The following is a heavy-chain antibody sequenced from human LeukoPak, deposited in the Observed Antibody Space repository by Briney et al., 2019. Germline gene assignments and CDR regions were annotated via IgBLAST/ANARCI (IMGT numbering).Heavy chain of an antibody. CDR3: ARRRYNWNAIDY. CDR1: GFTFSSYA. V-gene: IGHV3-30-3*01. Sequence: GGSLRLSCAASGFTFSSYAMHWVRQAPGKGLEWVAVISYDGSNKYYADSVKGRFTISRDNSKNTLYLQMNSLRAEDTAVYYCARRRYNWNAIDYWGQGTLVTVSS. D-gene: IGHD1-20*01. CDR2: ISYDGSNK. J-gene: IGHJ4*02.